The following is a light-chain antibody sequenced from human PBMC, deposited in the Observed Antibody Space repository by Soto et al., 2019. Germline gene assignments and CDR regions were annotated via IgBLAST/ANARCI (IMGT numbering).Light chain of an antibody. J-gene: IGKJ2*01. V-gene: IGKV3-20*01. CDR3: QQYCSPPPYT. CDR2: GAS. Sequence: EIVLTQSPGTLSLSPGERATLSCRASQSVSSSYLAWYQQKPGQAPRLLIYGASSRATGIPDRFSGSGSGTDFTLTISRLEPEDFAVYYCQQYCSPPPYTFGQGTKLEIK. CDR1: QSVSSSY.